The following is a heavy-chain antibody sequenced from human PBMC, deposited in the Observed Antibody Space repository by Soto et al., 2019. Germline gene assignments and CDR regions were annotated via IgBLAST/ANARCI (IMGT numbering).Heavy chain of an antibody. Sequence: QVQLLQSGTEFSKNGASVKVSCKASGSTFTDSHIHWVRQASGQELQWLVWINPKSGDTYYPQKFQGRITLTRDTSISTAYMHLPNVTSVYPAVYYCERDPPRYFTLPPEGAVLGGQGTLVTVSS. V-gene: IGHV1-2*02. D-gene: IGHD2-21*01. CDR3: ERDPPRYFTLPPEGAVL. J-gene: IGHJ4*02. CDR1: GSTFTDSH. CDR2: INPKSGDT.